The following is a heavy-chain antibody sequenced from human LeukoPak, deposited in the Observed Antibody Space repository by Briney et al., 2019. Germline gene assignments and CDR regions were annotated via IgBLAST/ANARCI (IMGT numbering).Heavy chain of an antibody. J-gene: IGHJ6*03. CDR1: GGSISTNSYY. CDR2: IYYSGST. Sequence: SETLSLTCAVSGGSISTNSYYWGWIRQPPGKGLQWIGNIYYSGSTYYNPSLKSRVTISVDTSKNQFSLKLSSVTAADTAVYYCARGPSLEGYYYMDVWGKGTTVIVSS. V-gene: IGHV4-39*01. CDR3: ARGPSLEGYYYMDV.